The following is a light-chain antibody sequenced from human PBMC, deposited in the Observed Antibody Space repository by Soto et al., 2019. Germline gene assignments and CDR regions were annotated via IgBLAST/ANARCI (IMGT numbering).Light chain of an antibody. V-gene: IGKV3-20*01. Sequence: IALTHSPSTLSLSPWDRATLSCRANQSVSRSYLGWYQQKPGQAPRLLMYGASIRAAGVPDRFSGSGSGTEFTLTISRQEPEDFTVYYCHHYETFGQGTKVDIK. CDR3: HHYET. CDR1: QSVSRSY. J-gene: IGKJ1*01. CDR2: GAS.